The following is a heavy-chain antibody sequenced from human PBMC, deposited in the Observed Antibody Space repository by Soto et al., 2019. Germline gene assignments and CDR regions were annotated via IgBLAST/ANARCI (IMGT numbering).Heavy chain of an antibody. D-gene: IGHD1-1*01. CDR2: IKSDAYGGAI. V-gene: IGHV3-15*01. Sequence: EVQLVESGGGLVKPGGSLRLSCAGSGFTFRNAWMSWVRRAPGKGLEWVGCIKSDAYGGAIDYAEPVKGRFTISRDDSKNTLFMQMNNLRAEATAVYSCTTPKGRLEQPTNAFGGQGTPVIVSS. J-gene: IGHJ4*02. CDR3: TTPKGRLEQPTNAF. CDR1: GFTFRNAW.